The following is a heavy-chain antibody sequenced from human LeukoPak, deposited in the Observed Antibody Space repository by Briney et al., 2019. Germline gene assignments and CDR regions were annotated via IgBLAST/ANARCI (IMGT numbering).Heavy chain of an antibody. CDR3: ARESSGHSSSWYFIFDY. V-gene: IGHV3-48*01. CDR1: GFTFSSYS. CDR2: ISSSSSTI. D-gene: IGHD6-13*01. J-gene: IGHJ4*02. Sequence: PGGSLRLSCAASGFTFSSYSMNWVRQAPGKGLEWVSYISSSSSTIYYADSVKGRFTISRDNSKNTLYLQMNSLRAEDTAVYYCARESSGHSSSWYFIFDYWGQGTLVTVSS.